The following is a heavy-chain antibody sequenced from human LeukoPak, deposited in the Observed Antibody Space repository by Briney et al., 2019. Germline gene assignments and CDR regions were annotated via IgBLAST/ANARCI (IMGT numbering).Heavy chain of an antibody. J-gene: IGHJ3*02. CDR1: GFTVSSNY. D-gene: IGHD4-23*01. Sequence: GGSLRLSCAASGFTVSSNYMSWVRQAPGKGLEWVSAISGSGGSTYYADSVKGRFTISRDNSKNTLYLQMNSLRAEDTAVYYCAKDRESYGGAYDAFDIWGQGTMVTVSS. V-gene: IGHV3-23*01. CDR3: AKDRESYGGAYDAFDI. CDR2: ISGSGGST.